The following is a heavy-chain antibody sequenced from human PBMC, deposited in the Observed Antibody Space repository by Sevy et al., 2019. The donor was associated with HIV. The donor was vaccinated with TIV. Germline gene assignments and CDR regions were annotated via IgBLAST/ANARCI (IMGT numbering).Heavy chain of an antibody. V-gene: IGHV4-4*02. Sequence: SETLSLTCAVSGGSISSSNWWSWVRQPPGKGLEWIGEIYHSGSTKYNPSLKSRVTISVDKSKNQFSLKLSSVTAADTAVYYCARVVAVPAAKGGMDVWGQGTTVTVSS. D-gene: IGHD2-2*01. CDR1: GGSISSSNW. J-gene: IGHJ6*02. CDR3: ARVVAVPAAKGGMDV. CDR2: IYHSGST.